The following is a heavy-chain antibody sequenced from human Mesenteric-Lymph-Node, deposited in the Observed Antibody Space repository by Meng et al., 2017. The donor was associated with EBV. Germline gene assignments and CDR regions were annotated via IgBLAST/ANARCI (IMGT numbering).Heavy chain of an antibody. D-gene: IGHD6-19*01. CDR3: ARDSQWQHQSGPFHY. V-gene: IGHV1-18*01. CDR1: GYTFTSYG. J-gene: IGHJ4*02. Sequence: QVQLMQSGAEMKKPXASVKVSCXASGYTFTSYGISWVRQAPGQGLEWMGWISAYRGYTNYAQKFQGRVTMTPDTSTSTAYMELRSLRSDDTAVYYCARDSQWQHQSGPFHYWGQGTLVTVSS. CDR2: ISAYRGYT.